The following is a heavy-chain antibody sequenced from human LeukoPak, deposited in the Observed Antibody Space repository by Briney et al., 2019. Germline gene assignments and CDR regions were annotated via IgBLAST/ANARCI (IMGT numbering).Heavy chain of an antibody. D-gene: IGHD4-17*01. J-gene: IGHJ4*02. CDR2: IYTGGGT. CDR1: GFSVRTTY. CDR3: TRHHDYADYGTDY. V-gene: IGHV3-66*04. Sequence: GGSLRLSCAVSGFSVRTTYMSWVRQAPGKGLEWVSVIYTGGGTDHADAVKGRFTISRDNSKNTLSLQMNSLRAEDTAVYYCTRHHDYADYGTDYWGQGTLVTVSS.